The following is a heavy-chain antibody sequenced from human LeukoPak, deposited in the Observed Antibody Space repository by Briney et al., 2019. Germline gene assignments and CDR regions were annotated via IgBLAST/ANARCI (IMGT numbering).Heavy chain of an antibody. V-gene: IGHV3-30-3*01. Sequence: GGSLRLSCAASGFTFSSYAMHWVRQAPGKGLEWVAVISYDGSNKYYADSVKGRFTISRDNSKNTLYLQMNSLRAEDTAVYYCASGINIYGDYSSGYWGQGTLVTVSS. CDR2: ISYDGSNK. D-gene: IGHD4-17*01. CDR3: ASGINIYGDYSSGY. CDR1: GFTFSSYA. J-gene: IGHJ4*02.